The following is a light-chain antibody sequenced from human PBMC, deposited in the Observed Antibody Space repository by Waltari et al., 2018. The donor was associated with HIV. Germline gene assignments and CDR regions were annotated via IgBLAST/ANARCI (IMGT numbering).Light chain of an antibody. CDR1: TSNIGKSF. CDR2: DNN. V-gene: IGLV1-51*01. CDR3: GTWDPNLSAGV. J-gene: IGLJ3*02. Sequence: QSVLTQPPSVSAAPGQKVTISCSGSTSNIGKSFVSWYQQFPGTAPRLLIDDNNQRPAAIPDRFSGSKSGTSATLDITGLQAGDEADYYCGTWDPNLSAGVFGGGTKVTVL.